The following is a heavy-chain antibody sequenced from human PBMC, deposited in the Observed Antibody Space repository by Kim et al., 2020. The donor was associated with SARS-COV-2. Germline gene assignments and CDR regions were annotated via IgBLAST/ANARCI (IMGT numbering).Heavy chain of an antibody. CDR2: IYHSGST. V-gene: IGHV4-4*02. CDR1: GGSISSSNW. CDR3: ASSGYYGSGSYYNGYNWFDP. Sequence: SETLSLTCAVSGGSISSSNWWSWVRQPPGKGLEWIGEIYHSGSTNYNPSLKSRVTISVDKSKNQFSLKLSSVTAADTAVYYCASSGYYGSGSYYNGYNWFDPWGQGTLVTVSS. J-gene: IGHJ5*02. D-gene: IGHD3-10*01.